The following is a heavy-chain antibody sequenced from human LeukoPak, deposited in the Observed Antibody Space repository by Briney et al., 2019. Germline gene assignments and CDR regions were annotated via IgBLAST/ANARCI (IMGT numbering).Heavy chain of an antibody. D-gene: IGHD6-6*01. CDR3: VRDAAHYMDV. CDR2: IYHSGST. V-gene: IGHV4-38-2*02. CDR1: GYSISSDYY. Sequence: SETLSLTCTVSGYSISSDYYWGWVRQPPGKGLEWIGSIYHSGSTYYNPSLKSRVTISVDTSKNQFSLKLTSVTAADTAVYYCVRDAAHYMDVWGKGTTVTVSS. J-gene: IGHJ6*03.